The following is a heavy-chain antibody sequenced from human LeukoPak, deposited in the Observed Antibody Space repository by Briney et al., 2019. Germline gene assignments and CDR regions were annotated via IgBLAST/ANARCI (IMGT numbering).Heavy chain of an antibody. CDR1: GGTFGSSA. D-gene: IGHD2-15*01. Sequence: SVKVSCKASGGTFGSSAISWVRQAPGQGLEWMGGIIPISGTTNYAQKFQGRVTITADKSTSTAYMELSSLRSEDTAVYYCATLCCGSYYMDVWGKGTMVTVSS. CDR3: ATLCCGSYYMDV. CDR2: IIPISGTT. V-gene: IGHV1-69*06. J-gene: IGHJ6*03.